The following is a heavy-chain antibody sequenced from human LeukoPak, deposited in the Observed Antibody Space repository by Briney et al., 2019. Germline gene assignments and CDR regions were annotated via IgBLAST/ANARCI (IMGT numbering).Heavy chain of an antibody. CDR3: ARGGGTLGTDNWFDP. CDR1: GGSVSSYY. D-gene: IGHD1-1*01. V-gene: IGHV4-4*07. Sequence: PSETLSLTCTVSGGSVSSYYWSWLRQSAGKGLEWIGHMYISGSTNYNPSLKSRVTMSIDTSRNQFSLKVSSVAAADTAVYYCARGGGTLGTDNWFDPWGQGTLVTVSS. J-gene: IGHJ5*02. CDR2: MYISGST.